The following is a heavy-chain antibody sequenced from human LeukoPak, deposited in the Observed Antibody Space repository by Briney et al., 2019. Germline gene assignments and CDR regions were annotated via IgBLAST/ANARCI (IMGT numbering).Heavy chain of an antibody. CDR2: IYYSGST. CDR3: ARSSSWFGELT. V-gene: IGHV4-59*01. Sequence: SETLSLTCTVSGGSISSYYWSWIRQPPGKGLEWIGYIYYSGSTNYNRSLKSRVSISVDTSRNQFSLNLSSVTAADTAVYYCARSSSWFGELTWGQGILVTVSS. CDR1: GGSISSYY. J-gene: IGHJ5*02. D-gene: IGHD3-10*01.